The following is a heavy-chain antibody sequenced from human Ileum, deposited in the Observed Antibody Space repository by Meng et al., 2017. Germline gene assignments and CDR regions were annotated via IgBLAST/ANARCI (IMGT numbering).Heavy chain of an antibody. CDR2: TYYRSKWFN. CDR1: GDSVSRNSAA. CDR3: TRSSSHYSGHNY. V-gene: IGHV6-1*01. Sequence: VQLRPARPVLWKPPPTPPPTCAISGDSVSRNSAAWHWFRQSPSRGLQWLGRTYYRSKWFNDYAVSVKSRITINPDTSKNQFSLQLNSVTPDDTAVFYCTRSSSHYSGHNYWGQGTLVTVSS. D-gene: IGHD4-23*01. J-gene: IGHJ4*02.